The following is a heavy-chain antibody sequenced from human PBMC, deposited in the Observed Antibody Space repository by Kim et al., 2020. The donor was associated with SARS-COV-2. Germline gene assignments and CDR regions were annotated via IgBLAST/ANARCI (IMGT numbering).Heavy chain of an antibody. V-gene: IGHV3-15*01. CDR3: TRNAPFLDY. J-gene: IGHJ4*02. Sequence: GGSLRLSCAVSGFTFTSAWMSWVPQAPGKGLEWVGRIKSTVDGGTTEYAAPVKARFTISRDDSRKTLYLQMNSLKIDDTAIYYCTRNAPFLDYWSQGTLDPVSS. CDR2: IKSTVDGGTT. D-gene: IGHD1-1*01. CDR1: GFTFTSAW.